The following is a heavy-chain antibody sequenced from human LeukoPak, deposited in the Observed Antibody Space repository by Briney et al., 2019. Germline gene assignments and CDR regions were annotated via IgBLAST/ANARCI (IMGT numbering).Heavy chain of an antibody. V-gene: IGHV1-2*02. CDR2: INPNSGGT. J-gene: IGHJ4*02. CDR3: ARGGKLRYFDWSKSSSDY. D-gene: IGHD3-9*01. CDR1: GYTFTGYY. Sequence: GASVKVSCKASGYTFTGYYMHWVRQAPGQGLEWMGWINPNSGGTNYAQKFQGRVTMTRDTSISTAYMELSRLRSDDTAVYYCARGGKLRYFDWSKSSSDYWGQGTLVTVSS.